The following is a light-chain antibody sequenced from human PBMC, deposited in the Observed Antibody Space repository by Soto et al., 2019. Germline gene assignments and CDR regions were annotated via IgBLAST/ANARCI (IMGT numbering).Light chain of an antibody. Sequence: EIVLTQSPGTVSLSPGESATLSCRASQRVSRNLAWYQQKPGQPPRLLIYDASNRATGIPARFSGSGSGTDFTLTISSLEPEDFAVYYCQQRSNWPPITFGQGTRLEIK. CDR1: QRVSRN. CDR3: QQRSNWPPIT. CDR2: DAS. V-gene: IGKV3-11*01. J-gene: IGKJ5*01.